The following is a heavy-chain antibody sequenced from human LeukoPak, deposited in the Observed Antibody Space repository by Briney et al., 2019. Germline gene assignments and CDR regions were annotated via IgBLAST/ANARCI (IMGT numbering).Heavy chain of an antibody. D-gene: IGHD2-2*01. CDR2: ISTYECHT. J-gene: IGHJ4*02. CDR1: GYTFSRYS. CDR3: ARDPSNTSGRYIYSDY. V-gene: IGHV1-18*01. Sequence: GASVRLSCEASGYTFSRYSIIWVRQAPGQGLEWVGCISTYECHTNYAENFEGGVTMPRDTPTTTPYMDLTSLRSDDSAVYFCARDPSNTSGRYIYSDYWGQGTLVTVSS.